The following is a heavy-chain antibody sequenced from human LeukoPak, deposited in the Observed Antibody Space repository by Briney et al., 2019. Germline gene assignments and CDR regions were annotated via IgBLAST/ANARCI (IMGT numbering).Heavy chain of an antibody. D-gene: IGHD2-15*01. CDR1: GFTFSSYS. J-gene: IGHJ4*02. CDR2: ISGSSSYI. CDR3: AREGWGDCSGGSCYSGSYFDY. V-gene: IGHV3-21*01. Sequence: GGSLRLSCAASGFTFSSYSMNWVRQAPGKGLEWVSSISGSSSYIYYADSVKGRFTISRDNAKNSLYLQMNSLRAEDTAVYYCAREGWGDCSGGSCYSGSYFDYWGQGTLVTVSS.